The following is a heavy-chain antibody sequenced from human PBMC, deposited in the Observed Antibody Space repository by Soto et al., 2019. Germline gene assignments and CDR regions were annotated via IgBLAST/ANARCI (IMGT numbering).Heavy chain of an antibody. CDR1: GGPIDSSDDY. J-gene: IGHJ6*02. D-gene: IGHD3-22*01. Sequence: QLQLQESGPGLVKASETLSLTCSVSGGPIDSSDDYWGWIRQAPGKGLEWVGKINDIGTTYYNPSLKSRLTIAVDTSKKQFFLKLRSVTAADTAVYFCARHRTTTIVVLIPYGMDVWGQGTTVTVSS. CDR2: INDIGTT. V-gene: IGHV4-39*01. CDR3: ARHRTTTIVVLIPYGMDV.